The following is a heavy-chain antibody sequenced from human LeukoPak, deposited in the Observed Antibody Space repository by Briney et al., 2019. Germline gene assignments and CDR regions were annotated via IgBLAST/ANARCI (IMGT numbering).Heavy chain of an antibody. D-gene: IGHD3-16*02. Sequence: ASVKVSCKASGYTFTGCYMHWVRQAPGQGLEWMGWINPNSGGTNYAQKFQGRVTMTRDTSISTAYMELSRLRSDDTAVYYCARRFTFGGVIIPFDYWGQGTLVTVSS. J-gene: IGHJ4*02. CDR1: GYTFTGCY. CDR3: ARRFTFGGVIIPFDY. V-gene: IGHV1-2*02. CDR2: INPNSGGT.